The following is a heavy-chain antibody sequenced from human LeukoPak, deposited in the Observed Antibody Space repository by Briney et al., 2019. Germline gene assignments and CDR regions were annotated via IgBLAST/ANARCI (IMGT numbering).Heavy chain of an antibody. Sequence: PETLSLTCTVSGGSLSSYYWSWIRQPPGKGLEWIGYIYYSGSTNYNPSLKSRVTISVDTSKNQFSLKLSSVTAADTAVYYCARVDTAMVCYFDYWGQGTLVTVSS. CDR3: ARVDTAMVCYFDY. D-gene: IGHD5-18*01. J-gene: IGHJ4*02. V-gene: IGHV4-59*01. CDR1: GGSLSSYY. CDR2: IYYSGST.